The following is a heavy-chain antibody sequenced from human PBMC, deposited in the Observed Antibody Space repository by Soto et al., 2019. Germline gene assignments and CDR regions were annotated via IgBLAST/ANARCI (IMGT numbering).Heavy chain of an antibody. CDR3: ARSTVAGTYYGMDV. CDR1: GFPLSTSGMC. CDR2: IDWDDDK. Sequence: SGPTLVNPTQTLTLTCTFSGFPLSTSGMCVSWIRQPPGKALEWLALIDWDDDKYYSTSLKTRLTISKDTSKNQVVLTMTNMDPVDTATYYCARSTVAGTYYGMDVWGQGTTVTVSS. D-gene: IGHD6-13*01. V-gene: IGHV2-70*01. J-gene: IGHJ6*02.